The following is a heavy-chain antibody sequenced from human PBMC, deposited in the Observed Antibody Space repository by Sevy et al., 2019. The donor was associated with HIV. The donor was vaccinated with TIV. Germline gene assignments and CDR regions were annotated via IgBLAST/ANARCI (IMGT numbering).Heavy chain of an antibody. J-gene: IGHJ3*01. CDR3: ARERDRQALNV. Sequence: GGSLRLSCSASGFTFSSYAMHWVRQAPGKGLEWLAFISYDGSRQDYADPVKGRFIISRDNSKNTLFLQFSSLSTEDTALYYCARERDRQALNVWGQGTMVTVSS. V-gene: IGHV3-30-3*01. CDR1: GFTFSSYA. CDR2: ISYDGSRQ.